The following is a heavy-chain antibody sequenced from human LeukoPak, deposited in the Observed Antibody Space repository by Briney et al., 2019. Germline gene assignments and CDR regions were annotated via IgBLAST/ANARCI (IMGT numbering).Heavy chain of an antibody. CDR1: GFTFDDYG. CDR2: MSGSGDST. CDR3: AKDIVATIRGFVDY. V-gene: IGHV3-23*01. Sequence: PGGSLRLSCAASGFTFDDYGMSWVRQAPGKGLEWVSFMSGSGDSTYYADSVKGRFTISRDNSKNTLYLQMNSLRAEDTAVYYCAKDIVATIRGFVDYWGQGTLVTVSS. D-gene: IGHD5-12*01. J-gene: IGHJ4*02.